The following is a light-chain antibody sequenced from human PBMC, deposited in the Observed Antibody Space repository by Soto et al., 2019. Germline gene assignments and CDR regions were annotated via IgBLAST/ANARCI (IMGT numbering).Light chain of an antibody. J-gene: IGKJ4*01. Sequence: DIQMTQSPSSLSATAGDRVNITCRASQSISSWLAWYQQKPGKAPKLLIYDASNLESGVPSRFSGSGSGTDFTLTISSLQPEDVAAYYCQKYNSAPLTFAGGTKVDIK. V-gene: IGKV1-5*01. CDR2: DAS. CDR3: QKYNSAPLT. CDR1: QSISSW.